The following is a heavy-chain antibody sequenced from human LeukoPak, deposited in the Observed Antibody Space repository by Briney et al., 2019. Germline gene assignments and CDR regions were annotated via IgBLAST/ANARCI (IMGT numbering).Heavy chain of an antibody. CDR3: ATGLAGRGDFDC. Sequence: SETLSLTCTVSGGSISSGDYYWGWIRQPPGEGLEWIGSIYHTGNTYYNPSPSLKSRVTISVDASKNQFSLNLSSVTAADTAVYFCATGLAGRGDFDCWGQGTLVTASS. V-gene: IGHV4-39*01. CDR1: GGSISSGDYY. D-gene: IGHD3-3*01. CDR2: IYHTGNT. J-gene: IGHJ4*02.